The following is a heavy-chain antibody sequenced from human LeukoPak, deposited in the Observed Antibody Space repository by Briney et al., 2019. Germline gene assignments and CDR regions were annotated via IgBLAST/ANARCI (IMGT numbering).Heavy chain of an antibody. D-gene: IGHD3-10*01. J-gene: IGHJ6*04. CDR3: ASLVRGVQYYYGMDV. CDR1: GGSFSGYY. Sequence: PSETLSLTCAVYGGSFSGYYWSWIRQPPGKGLEWIGEINNSGSTNYNPSLKSRVTISVDTSKNQFSLKLSSVTAADTDVYYCASLVRGVQYYYGMDVWGKGTTVTVSS. CDR2: INNSGST. V-gene: IGHV4-34*01.